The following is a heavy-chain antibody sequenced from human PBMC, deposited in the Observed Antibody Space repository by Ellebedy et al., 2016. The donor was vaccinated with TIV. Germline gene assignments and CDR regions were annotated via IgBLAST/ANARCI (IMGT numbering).Heavy chain of an antibody. J-gene: IGHJ6*02. CDR3: ARDPDTAMEKYYYGMDV. D-gene: IGHD5-18*01. CDR1: GGTFSSYA. Sequence: AASVKVSCKASGGTFSSYAISWVRQAPGQGLEWMGWINPNSGGTNYAQKFQGRVTMTRDTSISTAYMELSRLRSDDTAVYYCARDPDTAMEKYYYGMDVWGQGTTVTVSS. CDR2: INPNSGGT. V-gene: IGHV1-2*02.